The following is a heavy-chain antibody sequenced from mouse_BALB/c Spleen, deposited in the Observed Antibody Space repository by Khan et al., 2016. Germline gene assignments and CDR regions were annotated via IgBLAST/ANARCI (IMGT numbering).Heavy chain of an antibody. Sequence: VQLQQSGAELVKPGASVKLSCTATGFNIKDTYMHWVKQRPEQGLEWIGRIDPANGNTRYDPKFQGKATITADTSSNTAYLQLSSLTSEDTAVYYCARSWAKGYWGQDTTLTVSS. D-gene: IGHD3-1*01. CDR2: IDPANGNT. CDR3: ARSWAKGY. J-gene: IGHJ2*01. CDR1: GFNIKDTY. V-gene: IGHV14-3*02.